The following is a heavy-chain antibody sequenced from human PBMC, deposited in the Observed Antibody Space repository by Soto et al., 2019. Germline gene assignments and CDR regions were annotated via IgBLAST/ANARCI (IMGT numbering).Heavy chain of an antibody. V-gene: IGHV1-46*01. CDR3: ARDFRGARPPKYISGWYFDY. CDR2: INPSGGST. D-gene: IGHD6-19*01. J-gene: IGHJ4*02. CDR1: GYTFTSYF. Sequence: ASVKVSCKASGYTFTSYFMHWVRQAPGQGLEWMGIINPSGGSTSYAQKFQGRVTMTRDTSTSTVYMELSSLRSEDTAVYYCARDFRGARPPKYISGWYFDYWGQGTLVTVSS.